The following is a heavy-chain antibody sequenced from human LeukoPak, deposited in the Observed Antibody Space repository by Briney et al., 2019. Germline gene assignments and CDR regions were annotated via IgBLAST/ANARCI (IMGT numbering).Heavy chain of an antibody. Sequence: SVTVSCKASGGTFSSYAISWVRQAPGQGLEWMGRIIPILGIANYAQKFQGRVTITADKSTSTAYMELSSLRSEDTAVYYCAISGYSYGYGYWGQGTLVTVSS. CDR2: IIPILGIA. CDR1: GGTFSSYA. V-gene: IGHV1-69*04. CDR3: AISGYSYGYGY. J-gene: IGHJ4*02. D-gene: IGHD5-18*01.